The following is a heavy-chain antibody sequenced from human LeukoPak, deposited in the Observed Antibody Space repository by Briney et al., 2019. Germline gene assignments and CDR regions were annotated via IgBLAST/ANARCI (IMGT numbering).Heavy chain of an antibody. CDR3: ARGEQGSSTSAGSPAGFDP. CDR2: ISYDGSNK. J-gene: IGHJ5*02. CDR1: GFTFSSYA. V-gene: IGHV3-30-3*01. Sequence: AGGSLRLSCAASGFTFSSYAMHWVRQAPGKGLEWVAVISYDGSNKYYADSVKGRFTISRDNSKNTLYLQMNSLRAEDTAVYYCARGEQGSSTSAGSPAGFDPWGQGTLVTVSS. D-gene: IGHD2-2*01.